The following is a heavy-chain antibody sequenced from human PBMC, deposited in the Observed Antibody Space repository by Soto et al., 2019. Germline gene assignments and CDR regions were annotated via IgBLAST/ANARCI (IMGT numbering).Heavy chain of an antibody. D-gene: IGHD3-9*01. CDR3: ARVLRYFDTPYGMDV. V-gene: IGHV3-23*01. J-gene: IGHJ6*02. Sequence: EVQLLESGEGLVQPGGSQKLSCAASGFTFSNHAMSWVRQAPGKGLEWVSGIGGSGRNTYYADSVKGRFTISRDNSQNTLFLQMNSLRAEDTAEYYCARVLRYFDTPYGMDVWGQGTTVTVSS. CDR2: IGGSGRNT. CDR1: GFTFSNHA.